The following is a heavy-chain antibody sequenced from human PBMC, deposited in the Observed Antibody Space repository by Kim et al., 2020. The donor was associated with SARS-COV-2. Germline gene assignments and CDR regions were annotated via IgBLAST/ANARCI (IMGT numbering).Heavy chain of an antibody. Sequence: GGSLRLSCAASGFTFSSYSMNWVRQAPGKGLEWVSSISSSSSYIYYADSVKGRFTISRDNAKNSLYLQMNSLRAEDTAVYYCAGTFSIAAAGTGRYYGMDVWGQGTTVTVSS. CDR1: GFTFSSYS. CDR2: ISSSSSYI. V-gene: IGHV3-21*01. J-gene: IGHJ6*02. CDR3: AGTFSIAAAGTGRYYGMDV. D-gene: IGHD6-13*01.